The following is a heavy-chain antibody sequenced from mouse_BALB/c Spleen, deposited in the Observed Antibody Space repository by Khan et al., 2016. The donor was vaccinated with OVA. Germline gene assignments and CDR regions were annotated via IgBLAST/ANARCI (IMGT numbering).Heavy chain of an antibody. D-gene: IGHD1-1*01. CDR2: ISGDSNTI. J-gene: IGHJ2*01. CDR1: GFTFSSYG. V-gene: IGHV5-17*02. CDR3: ATSYFYRYYFDY. Sequence: EVELVESGGGLVQPGGSRKLSCAASGFTFSSYGMHWVRQAPEKGLEWVAYISGDSNTIYYADTVKGRFTISRDNPKHTLFLQMNSLMSEDTARYYCATSYFYRYYFDYWGPGTTLTVSS.